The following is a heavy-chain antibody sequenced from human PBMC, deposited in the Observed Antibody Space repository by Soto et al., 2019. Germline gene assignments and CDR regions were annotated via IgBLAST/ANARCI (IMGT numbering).Heavy chain of an antibody. CDR2: ISGRAGNT. D-gene: IGHD3-22*01. J-gene: IGHJ4*02. CDR3: AKGSGGTVLVSSRFDFDY. Sequence: EVQLLESGGGLAQPGGSLRLSCAASGFTFSNYAMSWVRQAPGKGLEWVSAISGRAGNTYYADSVKGRFTISRDNSKNTLSLQMNSLRAEDTALYYCAKGSGGTVLVSSRFDFDYWGQGTLVPVSP. V-gene: IGHV3-23*01. CDR1: GFTFSNYA.